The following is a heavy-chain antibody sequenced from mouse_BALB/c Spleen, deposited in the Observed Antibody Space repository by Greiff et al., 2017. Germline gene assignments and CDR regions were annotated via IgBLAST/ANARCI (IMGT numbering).Heavy chain of an antibody. J-gene: IGHJ3*01. CDR1: GFSLTSYG. CDR2: IWAGGST. CDR3: AREHTARATLFAY. Sequence: QVQLKESGPGLVAPSQSLSITCTVSGFSLTSYGVHWVRQPPGKGLEWLGVIWAGGSTNYNSALMSRLSISKDNSKSQVFLKMNSLQTDDTAMYYCAREHTARATLFAYWGQGTLVTVSA. V-gene: IGHV2-9*02. D-gene: IGHD3-1*01.